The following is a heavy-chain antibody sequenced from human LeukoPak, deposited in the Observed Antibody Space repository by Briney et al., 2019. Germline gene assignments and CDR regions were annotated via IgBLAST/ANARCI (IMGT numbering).Heavy chain of an antibody. Sequence: GGSLRLSCAASGFTVSSNYMTWVRQAPGKGLECVSVLYSGGSTYYADSVKGRFTISRDDSKNTLYLQMNSLRAEDTAVYYCAKDLDIVVVPAANELDYWGQGTLVTVSS. J-gene: IGHJ4*02. CDR3: AKDLDIVVVPAANELDY. D-gene: IGHD2-2*01. CDR1: GFTVSSNY. V-gene: IGHV3-53*01. CDR2: LYSGGST.